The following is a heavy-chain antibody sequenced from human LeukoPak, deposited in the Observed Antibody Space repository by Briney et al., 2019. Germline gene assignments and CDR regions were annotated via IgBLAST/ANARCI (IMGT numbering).Heavy chain of an antibody. CDR3: ARATPDWFDP. CDR2: IYYSGST. V-gene: IGHV4-31*03. D-gene: IGHD2-15*01. J-gene: IGHJ5*02. Sequence: SQTLSLTCTVSGGSISSGGYYWSWIRQHPGKGLEWIGYIYYSGSTNYNPSLKSRVTISLDTSKNQSSLKLSSVTAADTAVYYCARATPDWFDPWGQGTLVTVSS. CDR1: GGSISSGGYY.